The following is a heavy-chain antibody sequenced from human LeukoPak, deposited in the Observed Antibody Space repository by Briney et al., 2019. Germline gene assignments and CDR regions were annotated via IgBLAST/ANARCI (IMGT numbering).Heavy chain of an antibody. CDR1: GFTFSNAW. V-gene: IGHV3-15*01. CDR2: IKSKTDGGTT. Sequence: GGSLRLSCAASGFTFSNAWMSWVRQAPGKGLEWVGRIKSKTDGGTTDYAAPVKGRFTISRDDSKNTLYLQMNSLKTKDTAVYYCAKFGGERRRSDLPYYYYYYHMDVWGKGTTVTISS. J-gene: IGHJ6*03. D-gene: IGHD3-16*01. CDR3: AKFGGERRRSDLPYYYYYYHMDV.